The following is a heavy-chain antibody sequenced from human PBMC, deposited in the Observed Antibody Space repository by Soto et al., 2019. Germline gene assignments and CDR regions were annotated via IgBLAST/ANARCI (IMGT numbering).Heavy chain of an antibody. CDR3: ARDLGATWALG. D-gene: IGHD1-26*01. Sequence: PVNVSRKAAGGSNSIYAISWVRQAPGQGLEWMGGIIPIFGTANYAQKFQGRVTITADESTSTAYMELSSLRSEDTAVYYCARDLGATWALGWGQGTLVTVSS. CDR1: GGSNSIYA. CDR2: IIPIFGTA. V-gene: IGHV1-69*01. J-gene: IGHJ4*02.